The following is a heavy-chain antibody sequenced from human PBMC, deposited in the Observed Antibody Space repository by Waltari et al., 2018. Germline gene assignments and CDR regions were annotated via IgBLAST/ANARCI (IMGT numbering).Heavy chain of an antibody. Sequence: EVQLLESGGGLVQPGGSLRLSCAASGFTFDVYAMSWVRQAPGQGLEWIAGISDRGDKTYHADSVRGRFIVSKDNSKTTLYLQMNSLRPDDTAVYYCAKEAQYCEDDCSNWFDPWGQGTLVTVSP. D-gene: IGHD2-21*02. CDR2: ISDRGDKT. CDR1: GFTFDVYA. J-gene: IGHJ5*02. CDR3: AKEAQYCEDDCSNWFDP. V-gene: IGHV3-23*01.